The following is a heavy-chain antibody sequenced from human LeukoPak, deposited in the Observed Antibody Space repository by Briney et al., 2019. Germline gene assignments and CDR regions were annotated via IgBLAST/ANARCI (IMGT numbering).Heavy chain of an antibody. J-gene: IGHJ4*02. Sequence: SGTLSLTCTVSGGSISSNAYYWAWIRQPPGKGLEWIGSIYSSVSTYYNPSLKSRVTISVDTSKNQFSLKLSSVTAADTAVYYCARVGDYSYGNYWGQGTLVTVSP. V-gene: IGHV4-39*07. CDR2: IYSSVST. CDR1: GGSISSNAYY. CDR3: ARVGDYSYGNY. D-gene: IGHD5-18*01.